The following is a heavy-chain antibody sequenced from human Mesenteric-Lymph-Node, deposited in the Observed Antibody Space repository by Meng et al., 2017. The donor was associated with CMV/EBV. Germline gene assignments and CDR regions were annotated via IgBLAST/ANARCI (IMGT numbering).Heavy chain of an antibody. CDR2: IHYSGSI. V-gene: IGHV4-39*07. J-gene: IGHJ5*02. CDR3: ARAGRFLESRWIDP. CDR1: GDSINSSTYY. D-gene: IGHD3-3*01. Sequence: SGDSINSSTYYWGWIRQPPGKGLEWIGSIHYSGSIKYNPSLKSRVAVSLDTSKNQFSLKLSSVTAADTAVYYCARAGRFLESRWIDPWGHGTLVTVSS.